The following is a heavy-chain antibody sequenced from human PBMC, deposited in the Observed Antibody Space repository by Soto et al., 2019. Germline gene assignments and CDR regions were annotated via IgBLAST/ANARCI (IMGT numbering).Heavy chain of an antibody. CDR1: GYIFTTYG. CDR2: ISADKGNT. J-gene: IGHJ3*02. CDR3: ARGSRFDAFDI. Sequence: QDQLVQSGAEVKKPGASVKVSCKASGYIFTTYGIGWVRQAPGQGLEWMAWISADKGNTDYAQKFQDRLTMTTDISTNTAYMELSSLRSDDTAVYYCARGSRFDAFDIWGQGTMVTVSS. V-gene: IGHV1-18*01.